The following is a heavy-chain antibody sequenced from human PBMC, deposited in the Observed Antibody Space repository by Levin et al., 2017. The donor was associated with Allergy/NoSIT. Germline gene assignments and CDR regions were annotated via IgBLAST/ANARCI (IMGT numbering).Heavy chain of an antibody. D-gene: IGHD6-6*01. CDR3: ARGEYSSSWAYYFDY. J-gene: IGHJ4*02. CDR2: IYHSGST. V-gene: IGHV4-30-2*01. Sequence: PSETLSLTCAVSGGSISSGGYSWSWIRQPPGKGLEWIGYIYHSGSTYYNPSLKSRVTISVDRSKNQFSLKLSSVTAADTAVYYCARGEYSSSWAYYFDYWGQGTLVTVSS. CDR1: GGSISSGGYS.